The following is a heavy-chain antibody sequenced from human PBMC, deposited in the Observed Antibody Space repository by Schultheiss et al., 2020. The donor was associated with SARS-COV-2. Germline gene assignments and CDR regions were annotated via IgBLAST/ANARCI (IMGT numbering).Heavy chain of an antibody. D-gene: IGHD1-26*01. Sequence: ASVKVSCKASGYTFTTSDINWVRQAPGQGLEWMGRISAYNGNTDYARMFQGRVIMSSDTPTTTVYMELRGLRSDDTAVYYCARRGVGFDYWGQGTLVTVSS. V-gene: IGHV1-18*01. CDR3: ARRGVGFDY. CDR2: ISAYNGNT. J-gene: IGHJ4*02. CDR1: GYTFTTSD.